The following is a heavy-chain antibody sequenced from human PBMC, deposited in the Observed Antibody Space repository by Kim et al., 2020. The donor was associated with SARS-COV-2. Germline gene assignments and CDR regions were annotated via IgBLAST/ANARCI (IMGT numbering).Heavy chain of an antibody. Sequence: GGSLRLSCAASGFTFSNYAMSWVRQAPGKGLEWVSDISGGGGSTDYADSVKGRFTISRDNSKNRLYLQMNSLRAEDTAIYYCAKDRYSSGWYWGQGTLVTVSS. CDR3: AKDRYSSGWY. J-gene: IGHJ4*02. CDR1: GFTFSNYA. CDR2: ISGGGGST. D-gene: IGHD6-19*01. V-gene: IGHV3-23*01.